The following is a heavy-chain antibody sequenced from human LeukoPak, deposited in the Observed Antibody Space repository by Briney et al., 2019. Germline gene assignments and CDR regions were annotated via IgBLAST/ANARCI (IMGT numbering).Heavy chain of an antibody. J-gene: IGHJ4*02. CDR2: INHSGST. Sequence: SETLSLTCAVYGGSFSGYYWSWIRQPPGKGLEWIGEINHSGSTNYNPSLKSRVTISVDTSKNQFSLKLSSVTAADTAVYYCARERITMVRGVFVDYWGQGTLVTVSS. D-gene: IGHD3-10*01. V-gene: IGHV4-34*01. CDR1: GGSFSGYY. CDR3: ARERITMVRGVFVDY.